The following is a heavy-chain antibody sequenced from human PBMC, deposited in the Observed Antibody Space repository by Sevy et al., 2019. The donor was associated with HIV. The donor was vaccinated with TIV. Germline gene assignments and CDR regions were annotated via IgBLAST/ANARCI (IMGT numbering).Heavy chain of an antibody. J-gene: IGHJ4*02. CDR1: GYTLSELS. CDR2: FDPDDGET. Sequence: ASVKVSCKVSGYTLSELSMHWVRQPPGKGLEWMGRFDPDDGETIYAQRFQGRVTMTEATSADTAYMELGSLRSADTAMYYCATAREYYSDNSGYLDYWGQGTPVTVSS. V-gene: IGHV1-24*01. D-gene: IGHD3-22*01. CDR3: ATAREYYSDNSGYLDY.